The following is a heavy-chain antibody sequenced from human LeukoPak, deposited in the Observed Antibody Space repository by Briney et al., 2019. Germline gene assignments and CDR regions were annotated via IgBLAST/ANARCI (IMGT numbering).Heavy chain of an antibody. V-gene: IGHV4-39*07. CDR1: GGSISSSSYY. CDR3: ARDEHYYGSGTYPPLYYFDY. D-gene: IGHD3-10*01. CDR2: IYYSGST. Sequence: PSETLSLTCTVSGGSISSSSYYWGWIRQPPGKGLEWIGSIYYSGSTYYNPSLKSRVTISVDTSKNQFSLKLSSVTAADTAVYYCARDEHYYGSGTYPPLYYFDYWGQGTLVTVSS. J-gene: IGHJ4*02.